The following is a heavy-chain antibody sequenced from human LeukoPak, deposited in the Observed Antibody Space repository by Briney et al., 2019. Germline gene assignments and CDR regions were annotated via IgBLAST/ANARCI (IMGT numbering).Heavy chain of an antibody. V-gene: IGHV4-39*01. CDR2: VSYTGST. D-gene: IGHD4-17*01. Sequence: SETLSLICTVSGGSISSSTYYWGWIRQPPGRGLEWIASVSYTGSTTYNPSLKSRVTISVDTSKTRFSLKLSSVTAADTAVYYCARSRKYGAVTTYSWFDPWGRGTLVIVSS. CDR1: GGSISSSTYY. CDR3: ARSRKYGAVTTYSWFDP. J-gene: IGHJ5*02.